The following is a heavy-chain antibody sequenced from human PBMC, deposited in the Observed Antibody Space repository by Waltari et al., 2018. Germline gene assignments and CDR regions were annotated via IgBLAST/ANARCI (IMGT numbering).Heavy chain of an antibody. Sequence: QVQLQESGLGLVKPSETLSLTCAVSGGSFSINWWSWIRQSPGKGLEWIGEIYGKSGTTNYNPSRKSRVTISKDASKNEMSLKLTSATAADTAVYYCTSLRGGSAYYFDSWGQGALVTVSS. D-gene: IGHD3-16*01. CDR3: TSLRGGSAYYFDS. J-gene: IGHJ4*02. CDR2: IYGKSGTT. V-gene: IGHV4-59*12. CDR1: GGSFSINW.